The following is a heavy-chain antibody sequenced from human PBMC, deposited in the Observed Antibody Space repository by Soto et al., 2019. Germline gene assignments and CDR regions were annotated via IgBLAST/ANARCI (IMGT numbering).Heavy chain of an antibody. Sequence: SETLSLTCTVSGGSISSYYRSWIRQPPGKGLEWIGYIYYSGSTNYNPSLKSRVTISVDTSKNQFSLKLSSVTAADTAVYYCARDSGSSGWYWFDPWGQGTLVTVSS. CDR2: IYYSGST. CDR1: GGSISSYY. J-gene: IGHJ5*02. CDR3: ARDSGSSGWYWFDP. V-gene: IGHV4-59*01. D-gene: IGHD6-19*01.